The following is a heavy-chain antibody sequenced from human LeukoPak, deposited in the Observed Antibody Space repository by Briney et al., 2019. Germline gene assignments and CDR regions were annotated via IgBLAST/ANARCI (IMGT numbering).Heavy chain of an antibody. Sequence: PSETLSLTCTVSGGSISSYYWSWIRQPPGKGLEWIGYIYYSGSTNYNPSLKSRVTISVDTSKNQFSLKLSSVTAADTAVYYCASYCSSTSCSLDYWSQGTLVTVSS. CDR1: GGSISSYY. CDR3: ASYCSSTSCSLDY. V-gene: IGHV4-59*01. J-gene: IGHJ4*02. D-gene: IGHD2-2*01. CDR2: IYYSGST.